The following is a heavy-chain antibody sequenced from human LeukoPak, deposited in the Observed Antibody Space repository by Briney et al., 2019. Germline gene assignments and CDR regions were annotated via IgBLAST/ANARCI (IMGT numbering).Heavy chain of an antibody. CDR2: ISSSGSTI. J-gene: IGHJ4*02. Sequence: GGTLRLSCAASGFTFSSYEMNWVRKAPGKGLEWVSYISSSGSTIYYADSVKGRFTISRDNAKNSLYLQMNSLRAEDTAVYYCARGRSGYSYAIDYWGQGTLVTVSS. D-gene: IGHD5-18*01. V-gene: IGHV3-48*03. CDR3: ARGRSGYSYAIDY. CDR1: GFTFSSYE.